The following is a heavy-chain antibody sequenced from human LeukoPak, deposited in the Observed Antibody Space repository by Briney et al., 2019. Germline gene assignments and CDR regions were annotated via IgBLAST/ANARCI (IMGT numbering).Heavy chain of an antibody. J-gene: IGHJ4*02. CDR3: AKDMYSSGTVLGY. D-gene: IGHD6-19*01. CDR2: ISYDAINK. CDR1: GFTFSDYP. V-gene: IGHV3-30*04. Sequence: QSGGSLRLSCAASGFTFSDYPMHWVRQAPGKGLEWVAVISYDAINKYYPDSVKGRFTISRDNAKNSLYLQMNSLRAEDTALYYCAKDMYSSGTVLGYWGQGTLVTVSS.